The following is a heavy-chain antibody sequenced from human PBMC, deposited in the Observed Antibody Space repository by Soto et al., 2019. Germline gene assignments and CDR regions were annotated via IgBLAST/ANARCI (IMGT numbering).Heavy chain of an antibody. V-gene: IGHV4-61*01. Sequence: SETLSLTCTVSGGSISSGTYYWSWIRQPPGKGLEWIGFIHYSGSTNYNPSLKGRVTMSVDTSKNQFSLKLTSVNTADTAIYYCTRGGDPYKTGHWGQGTLVTVSS. CDR1: GGSISSGTYY. CDR2: IHYSGST. D-gene: IGHD2-21*01. J-gene: IGHJ4*02. CDR3: TRGGDPYKTGH.